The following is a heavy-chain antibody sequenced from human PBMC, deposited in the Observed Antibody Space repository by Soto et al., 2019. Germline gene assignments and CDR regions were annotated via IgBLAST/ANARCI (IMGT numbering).Heavy chain of an antibody. V-gene: IGHV3-21*01. Sequence: EVQLVESGGGLVKPGGSLRLSCAASGFTFNTDDMNWVRQAPGKGLEWVSSITTSSAYIYYADSLKGRITISRDNAKNTLFPQMNSLRAEDTAVYYCVRSGTDRLLRHSWLDPWGQGTLVTVSS. CDR3: VRSGTDRLLRHSWLDP. CDR2: ITTSSAYI. J-gene: IGHJ5*02. CDR1: GFTFNTDD. D-gene: IGHD2-21*01.